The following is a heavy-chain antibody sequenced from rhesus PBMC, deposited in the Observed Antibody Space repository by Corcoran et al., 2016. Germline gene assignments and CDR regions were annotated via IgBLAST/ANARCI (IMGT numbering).Heavy chain of an antibody. CDR1: GGSVSSSNW. V-gene: IGHV4-65*01. D-gene: IGHD3-16*01. Sequence: QVQLQESGPGLVKPSETLSLTCAVSGGSVSSSNWWSWIRQPPVKGLEWIGYISGRSGSTYYNPSLKSRVTISPDTSKNQLSLKLSTVTAAATAVYYWARSYSGSYSVIDYGGQGVLVTVSS. CDR2: ISGRSGST. J-gene: IGHJ4*01. CDR3: ARSYSGSYSVIDY.